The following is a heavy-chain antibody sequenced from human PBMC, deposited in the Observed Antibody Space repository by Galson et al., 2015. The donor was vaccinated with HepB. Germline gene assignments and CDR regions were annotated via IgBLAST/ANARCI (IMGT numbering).Heavy chain of an antibody. CDR2: IFYNGNT. D-gene: IGHD3-10*01. CDR1: GGSISSTSYY. Sequence: SGGSISSTSYYWGWVRQPPGKGLEWIGNIFYNGNTYYNPSLKRRVTKSPDPSKNQFPLKLSSVTAADTAVYYCVREGALGELLDYWGQGTLVTVSS. J-gene: IGHJ4*02. V-gene: IGHV4-39*06. CDR3: VREGALGELLDY.